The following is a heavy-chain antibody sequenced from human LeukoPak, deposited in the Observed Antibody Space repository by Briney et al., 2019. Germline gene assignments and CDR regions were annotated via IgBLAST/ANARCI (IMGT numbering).Heavy chain of an antibody. V-gene: IGHV4-59*08. D-gene: IGHD2-21*02. CDR3: ARNEGSMWVTPIDY. CDR1: GGSLSGYY. J-gene: IGHJ4*02. CDR2: IYDSGST. Sequence: SETLSLTRAVSGGSLSGYYWSWIRQPPGKGLEWIGDIYDSGSTNYNPSLKSRVTISIDTSKNQFSLKLSSVTAADTALYYCARNEGSMWVTPIDYWGQGTLVTVSS.